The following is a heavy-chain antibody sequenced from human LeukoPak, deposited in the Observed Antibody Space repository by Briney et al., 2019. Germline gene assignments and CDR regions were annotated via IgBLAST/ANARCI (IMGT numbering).Heavy chain of an antibody. Sequence: GGSLRLSCAASGFTFNSYWMHRVRQVPGKGLVWVSRINSDGSRTNYVDSAKGRFTISRDNAKNTLFLQMNSLGAEDSAVYYCARGNFYSGSGSSPLDYWGQGTLVTVSS. J-gene: IGHJ4*02. CDR2: INSDGSRT. CDR1: GFTFNSYW. CDR3: ARGNFYSGSGSSPLDY. V-gene: IGHV3-74*01. D-gene: IGHD3-10*01.